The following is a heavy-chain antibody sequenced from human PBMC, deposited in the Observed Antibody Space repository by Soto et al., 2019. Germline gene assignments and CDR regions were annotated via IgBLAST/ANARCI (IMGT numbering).Heavy chain of an antibody. CDR1: GGSFSGYY. CDR2: INHSGST. D-gene: IGHD3-16*01. CDR3: ARGAVVGDVKYFDI. Sequence: SETLSLTCAVYGGSFSGYYWSWIRQPPGKGLEWIGEINHSGSTNYNPSLKSRVTISVDTSKNQFSLKLSSVTAADTAVYYCARGAVVGDVKYFDIWGQGTMVTVSS. J-gene: IGHJ3*02. V-gene: IGHV4-34*01.